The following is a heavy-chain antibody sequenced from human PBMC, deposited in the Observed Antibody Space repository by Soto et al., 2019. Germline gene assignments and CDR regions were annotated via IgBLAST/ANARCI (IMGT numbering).Heavy chain of an antibody. CDR1: GYTFTSYG. CDR3: VRRHVSATGIDWFDP. Sequence: GASVEVSCKASGYTFTSYGIHWVRQATGQRLEWMGWINAANGDTKYSPKFQGRVTITRDTSASTAYMELSSLRSEDTAVYYCVRRHVSATGIDWFDPWGQGTLVTVSS. V-gene: IGHV1-3*01. D-gene: IGHD6-13*01. J-gene: IGHJ5*02. CDR2: INAANGDT.